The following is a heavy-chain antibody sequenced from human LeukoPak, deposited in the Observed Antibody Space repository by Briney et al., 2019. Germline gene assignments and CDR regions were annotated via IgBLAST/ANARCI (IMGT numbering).Heavy chain of an antibody. CDR1: GFTFSSSA. V-gene: IGHV3-23*01. CDR2: ISGSGGSP. D-gene: IGHD1-26*01. J-gene: IGHJ4*02. CDR3: ARRGSYSDFES. Sequence: GGSLRLSCAASGFTFSSSAMSWVRQAPGKGLEWVSSISGSGGSPYYADSVKGRFTISRDNSKNTLYLQMNSLRAEDTALYYCARRGSYSDFESWGQGTLVTVSS.